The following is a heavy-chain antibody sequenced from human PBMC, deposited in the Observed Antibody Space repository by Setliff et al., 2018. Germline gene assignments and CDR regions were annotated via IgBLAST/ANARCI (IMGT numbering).Heavy chain of an antibody. CDR1: GFTFSTAW. J-gene: IGHJ4*02. CDR2: IKGKNDGLAT. D-gene: IGHD2-2*01. Sequence: NPGGSLRLSCAASGFTFSTAWMNWVRQAPGTGLEWVGRIKGKNDGLATDYPAPVKDRFTISRDDSKNTVYLQMNSLKADDTAVYYCALAYCRSTTCHPLYYWGQGTLVTVSS. CDR3: ALAYCRSTTCHPLYY. V-gene: IGHV3-15*07.